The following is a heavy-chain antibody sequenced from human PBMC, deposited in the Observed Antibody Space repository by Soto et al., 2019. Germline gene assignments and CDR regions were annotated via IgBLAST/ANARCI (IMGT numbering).Heavy chain of an antibody. CDR3: ARDVGYNWNLIDY. D-gene: IGHD1-20*01. CDR1: GYTFTSYA. CDR2: VNAGNGNT. J-gene: IGHJ4*02. V-gene: IGHV1-3*01. Sequence: VQLVQSGAEVKKPGASVKVSCTASGYTFTSYAIHWVRQAPGQRLEWMGWVNAGNGNTKYSQKLQGRVTITRDTSAITAYMELSSLRSEDTAVYYCARDVGYNWNLIDYWGQGTLVTVSS.